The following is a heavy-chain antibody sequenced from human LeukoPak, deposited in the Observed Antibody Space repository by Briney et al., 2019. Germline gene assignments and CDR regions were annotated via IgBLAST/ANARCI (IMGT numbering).Heavy chain of an antibody. Sequence: SETLSLTCTVSGGSVSSGSYYWSWIRQLPGKGLEWIGYIYYSGSTNYNPSLKSRVTISVDTSKNQFSLKLSSVTAADTAVYYCARGGSGSPAHWGQETLVTVSS. J-gene: IGHJ4*02. V-gene: IGHV4-61*01. CDR2: IYYSGST. CDR3: ARGGSGSPAH. CDR1: GGSVSSGSYY. D-gene: IGHD3-10*01.